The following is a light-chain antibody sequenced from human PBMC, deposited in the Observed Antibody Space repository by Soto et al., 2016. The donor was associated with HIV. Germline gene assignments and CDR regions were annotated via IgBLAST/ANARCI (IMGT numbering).Light chain of an antibody. CDR1: QSLLHSNGYYY. V-gene: IGKV2-28*01. Sequence: EIVMTQSPLSLPVTPGEPASISCRSSQSLLHSNGYYYLTWYLQRPGQSPRRLISLGSNRASGVPDRFSGSGSGTDFTLRISRVEPEDVGIYYCMQALQTPLTFGQGTRLEI. CDR3: MQALQTPLT. J-gene: IGKJ5*01. CDR2: LGS.